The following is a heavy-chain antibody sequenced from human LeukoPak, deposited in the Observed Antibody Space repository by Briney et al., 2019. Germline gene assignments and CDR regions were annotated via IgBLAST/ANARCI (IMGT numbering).Heavy chain of an antibody. CDR3: ARDDPNFLYSNYAWFDP. V-gene: IGHV4-4*07. CDR1: GGSISSYY. Sequence: SETLSLTCTVSGGSISSYYWSWIRQPAGKGLEWIGRIYTSGSTNYIPSLKSRVTMSVDTSKNQFSLKLSSVTAADTAVYYCARDDPNFLYSNYAWFDPWGQGTLVTVSS. D-gene: IGHD4-11*01. J-gene: IGHJ5*02. CDR2: IYTSGST.